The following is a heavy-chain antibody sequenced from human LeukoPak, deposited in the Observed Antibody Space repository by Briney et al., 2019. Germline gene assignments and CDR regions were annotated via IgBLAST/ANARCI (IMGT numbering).Heavy chain of an antibody. V-gene: IGHV3-23*01. Sequence: SWIRQPPGKGLEWVSTISGSDDGTYYADSVRGRFTISRDNSKNTLYLQMKALRDEDTATYYCAKRGPIYSSTPGNYFDYWGQGTLVTVSS. D-gene: IGHD3-10*01. CDR2: ISGSDDGT. CDR3: AKRGPIYSSTPGNYFDY. J-gene: IGHJ4*02.